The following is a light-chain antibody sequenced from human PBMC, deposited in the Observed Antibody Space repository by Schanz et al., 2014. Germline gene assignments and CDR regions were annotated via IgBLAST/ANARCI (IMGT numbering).Light chain of an antibody. CDR3: QSYDSSLSGSRV. CDR2: GNS. Sequence: QSVLTQPPSASGTPGQRVTISCSGSSSNIGSNVVNWFRQLPGTAPKLLIYGNSNRPSGVPDRFSGSKSGTSASLAITGLQAEDEAEYYCQSYDSSLSGSRVFGGGTKLTV. V-gene: IGLV1-40*01. CDR1: SSNIGSNV. J-gene: IGLJ3*02.